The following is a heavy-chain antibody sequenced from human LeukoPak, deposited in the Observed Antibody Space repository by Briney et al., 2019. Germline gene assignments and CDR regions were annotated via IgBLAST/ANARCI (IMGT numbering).Heavy chain of an antibody. CDR3: ARGDARGYSYGHFHFDH. J-gene: IGHJ4*01. D-gene: IGHD5-18*01. Sequence: PSETLSLTCTVSGVSISSSNSYWGWIRQPPGKGLEWIGSIYYSGNTYYNASLKSQVSISIDTSKNQFSLKLSSVTAADTAVYYCARGDARGYSYGHFHFDHWGHGTLVTVSS. CDR2: IYYSGNT. CDR1: GVSISSSNSY. V-gene: IGHV4-39*07.